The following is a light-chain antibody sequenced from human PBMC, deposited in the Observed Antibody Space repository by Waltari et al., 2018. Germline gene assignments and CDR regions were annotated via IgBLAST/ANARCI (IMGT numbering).Light chain of an antibody. V-gene: IGLV3-27*01. CDR1: VLAKRY. CDR2: KDS. J-gene: IGLJ2*01. Sequence: SYELTQPSSVSVSPGQTARLPCSGDVLAKRYTRWFQQKPGQAPVLVIYKDSERPSGIPERFSGSSSGTTVTLTISGAQVEDEADYYCYSVDDNKRVFGGGTKLTVL. CDR3: YSVDDNKRV.